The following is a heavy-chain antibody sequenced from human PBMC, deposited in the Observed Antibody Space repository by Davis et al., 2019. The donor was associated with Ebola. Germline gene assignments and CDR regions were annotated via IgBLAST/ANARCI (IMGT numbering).Heavy chain of an antibody. CDR1: GFSLSTTGLG. V-gene: IGHV2-5*02. J-gene: IGHJ5*02. D-gene: IGHD4-17*01. CDR3: AHKAYGSLSNWFGP. Sequence: SGPTLVKPTQTLTLTCSFSGFSLSTTGLGVGWFRQSPGEALEWLALVYWDDDKRYSPSLRSRHTITKDTSKNQVVLSMTNMDPVDTATYYCAHKAYGSLSNWFGPWGQGTLVTVSS. CDR2: VYWDDDK.